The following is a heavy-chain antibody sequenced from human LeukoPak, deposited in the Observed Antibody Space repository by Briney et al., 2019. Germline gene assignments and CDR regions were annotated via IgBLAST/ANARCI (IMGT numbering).Heavy chain of an antibody. J-gene: IGHJ6*03. V-gene: IGHV6-1*01. D-gene: IGHD2-2*01. Sequence: SQTLSLTWAISGDIVSSNSAAWNWIRQSPSRGLEWLGRTYYRSKWYNDYAVSVKSRITTNPDTSKIQFSLQPNSVTPEDTAVYYCARGQAPAAEHYYYYMDVWGKGTTVTVSS. CDR1: GDIVSSNSAA. CDR2: TYYRSKWYN. CDR3: ARGQAPAAEHYYYYMDV.